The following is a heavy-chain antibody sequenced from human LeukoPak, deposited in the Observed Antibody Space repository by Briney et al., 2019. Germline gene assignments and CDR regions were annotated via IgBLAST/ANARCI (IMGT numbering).Heavy chain of an antibody. J-gene: IGHJ6*02. CDR1: GGTFSSYA. CDR2: IIPIFGIA. V-gene: IGHV1-69*04. CDR3: ATLTDGYNLDGMDV. Sequence: SVKVSCKASGGTFSSYAISWVRQAPGQGLEWMGRIIPIFGIANYAQKFQGRVTITADKSTSTAYMELSSLRSEDTAVYYCATLTDGYNLDGMDVWGQGTTVTVSS. D-gene: IGHD5-24*01.